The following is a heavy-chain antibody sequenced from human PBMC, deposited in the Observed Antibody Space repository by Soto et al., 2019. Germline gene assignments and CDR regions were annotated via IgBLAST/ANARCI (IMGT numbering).Heavy chain of an antibody. CDR3: ARESEDLTSNFDY. Sequence: GGSLRLSCAASGFTFTRYSMNWVRQAPGKGLEWVSSISSTTNYIYYGDSMKGRFTISRDNAKNSLYLEMNSLRAEDTAVYYCARESEDLTSNFDYWGQGTLLTVST. V-gene: IGHV3-21*06. CDR2: ISSTTNYI. CDR1: GFTFTRYS. J-gene: IGHJ4*02.